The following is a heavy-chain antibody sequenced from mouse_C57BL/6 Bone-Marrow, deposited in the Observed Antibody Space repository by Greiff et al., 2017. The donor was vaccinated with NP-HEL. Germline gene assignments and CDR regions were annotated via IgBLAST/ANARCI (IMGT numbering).Heavy chain of an antibody. CDR1: GYTFTSYW. CDR2: IDPNSGGT. CDR3: ARQALTTVVVPSWYFDV. V-gene: IGHV1-72*01. Sequence: VQLQQSGAELVKPGASVKLSCKASGYTFTSYWMHWVKQRPGRGLEWIGRIDPNSGGTKYNEKFKSKATLTVDKPSSTAYMQLSSLTSEDSAVYYCARQALTTVVVPSWYFDVWGTGTTVTVSS. J-gene: IGHJ1*03. D-gene: IGHD1-1*01.